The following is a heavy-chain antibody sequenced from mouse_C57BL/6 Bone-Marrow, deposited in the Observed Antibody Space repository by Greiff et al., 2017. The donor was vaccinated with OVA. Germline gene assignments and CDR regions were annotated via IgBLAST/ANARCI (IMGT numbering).Heavy chain of an antibody. J-gene: IGHJ4*01. CDR3: ARRDTVPATGNAMDY. V-gene: IGHV1-19*01. Sequence: VQLQQSGPVLVKPGASVKMSCKASGYTFTDYYMNWVKQSHGKSLEWIGVINPYNGGTSYNQKFKGKATLTVDKSSSTAYMELNSLTSEDSAVYYCARRDTVPATGNAMDYWGQGSSVTVSS. D-gene: IGHD1-1*01. CDR2: INPYNGGT. CDR1: GYTFTDYY.